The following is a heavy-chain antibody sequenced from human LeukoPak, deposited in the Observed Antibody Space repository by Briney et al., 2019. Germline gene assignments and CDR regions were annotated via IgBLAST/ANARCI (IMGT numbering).Heavy chain of an antibody. J-gene: IGHJ4*02. Sequence: GRSLSLSCAASGFTFSSYGMHWVRQAPGRGLEWVAIISYDGSNKYYADSVRGRFTISRDNSKNTLYLQMNSLRAEDTAVYYCAKDHCNNGVCYYFDYWGQGTLVTVSS. CDR3: AKDHCNNGVCYYFDY. CDR1: GFTFSSYG. CDR2: ISYDGSNK. V-gene: IGHV3-30*18. D-gene: IGHD2-8*01.